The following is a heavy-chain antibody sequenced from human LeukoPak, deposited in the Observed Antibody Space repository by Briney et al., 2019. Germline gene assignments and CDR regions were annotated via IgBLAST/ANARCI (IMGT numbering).Heavy chain of an antibody. CDR3: ARTPNWGSPWGFLDY. CDR2: IKQDESEK. J-gene: IGHJ4*02. CDR1: GFTFNRSW. D-gene: IGHD7-27*01. Sequence: AGGSLRLSCAASGFTFNRSWMTWVRQAPGKGLEWVANIKQDESEKYYANSVKGRLTISRDNAKNSLYLQMNSLRAEDRAVYYCARTPNWGSPWGFLDYWGQGTLVTVSS. V-gene: IGHV3-7*01.